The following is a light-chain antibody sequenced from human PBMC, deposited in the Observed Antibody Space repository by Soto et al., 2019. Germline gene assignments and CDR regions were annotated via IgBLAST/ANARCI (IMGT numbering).Light chain of an antibody. J-gene: IGLJ3*02. CDR1: SSDVGGYNY. Sequence: QSALTQPRSVSGSPGQSVTISCTGTSSDVGGYNYVSWYQQHPGKAPKVMIYDVTRRPSGVPDRCSGSKSGNTASLTISGIQAEAEADYYGCSYADYADSWVFGGGTELTVL. CDR2: DVT. V-gene: IGLV2-11*01. CDR3: CSYADYADSWV.